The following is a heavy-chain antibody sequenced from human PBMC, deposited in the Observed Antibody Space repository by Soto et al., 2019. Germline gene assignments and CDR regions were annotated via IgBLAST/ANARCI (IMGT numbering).Heavy chain of an antibody. D-gene: IGHD6-19*01. CDR3: ASLAGADVAVEC. J-gene: IGHJ3*01. Sequence: QVQLVQSGAEVKKPGSSVNVSCKASGGTFSSYTISWVRQAPGQGLEWMGRIIPILGIAKYGQKFQGRVTITADKSTIRDYVALSSLRSEDTAVYYCASLAGADVAVECWGQGTMVTVSS. CDR1: GGTFSSYT. V-gene: IGHV1-69*02. CDR2: IIPILGIA.